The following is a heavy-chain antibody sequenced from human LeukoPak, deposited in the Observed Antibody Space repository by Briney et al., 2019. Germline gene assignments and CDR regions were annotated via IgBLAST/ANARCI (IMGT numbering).Heavy chain of an antibody. J-gene: IGHJ5*02. CDR2: INPNSGGT. CDR1: GYTFTGYY. D-gene: IGHD2-2*01. V-gene: IGHV1-2*02. Sequence: GASVKVSCKASGYTFTGYYMHWVRQAPGQGLEWMGWINPNSGGTNYAQKFQGRVTITRDTSISKAYMELSRLRSDHPAVYYCAREAPLGYCSSTSCYPVGWFDPWGQGTLVTVSS. CDR3: AREAPLGYCSSTSCYPVGWFDP.